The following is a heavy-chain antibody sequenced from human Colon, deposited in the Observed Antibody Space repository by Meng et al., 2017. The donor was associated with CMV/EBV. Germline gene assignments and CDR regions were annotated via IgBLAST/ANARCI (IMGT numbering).Heavy chain of an antibody. V-gene: IGHV1-2*02. D-gene: IGHD1-26*01. CDR2: INPIDGDT. CDR1: GYPFTGFY. Sequence: ASGYPFTGFYVHWVRQAPGQGLEWMGWINPIDGDTNYAPKFQGRVTMTRDTSISTAYTDLSSLRSDDTAVYYCARGTVGANGGYFDSWGQGTLVTVSS. J-gene: IGHJ4*01. CDR3: ARGTVGANGGYFDS.